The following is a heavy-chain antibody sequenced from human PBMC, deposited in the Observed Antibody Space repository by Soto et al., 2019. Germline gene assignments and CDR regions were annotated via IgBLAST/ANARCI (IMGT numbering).Heavy chain of an antibody. CDR1: GGSFSGYY. J-gene: IGHJ4*02. Sequence: PSETLSLTCAVYGGSFSGYYWSWIRQPPGKGLEWIGEINHSGSTNYNPSLKSRVTISVDTSKSQFSLKLSSVTAADTAVYYCATGRTRSSSCYPIFDYWGQETMVTVYS. CDR3: ATGRTRSSSCYPIFDY. CDR2: INHSGST. D-gene: IGHD6-13*01. V-gene: IGHV4-34*01.